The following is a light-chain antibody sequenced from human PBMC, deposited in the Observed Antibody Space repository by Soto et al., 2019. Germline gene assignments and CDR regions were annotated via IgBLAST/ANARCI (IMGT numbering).Light chain of an antibody. V-gene: IGKV3-15*01. Sequence: EIVMTQSPATLSVSPGERATLSCRANQSVSSNLAWYQQKPGQAPRLLIYRASTRATGIPARFSGSGSGTDFTLTISSLQSEDFAVYYCQHYNNWPPWTFGQRTKVEVK. CDR2: RAS. J-gene: IGKJ1*01. CDR3: QHYNNWPPWT. CDR1: QSVSSN.